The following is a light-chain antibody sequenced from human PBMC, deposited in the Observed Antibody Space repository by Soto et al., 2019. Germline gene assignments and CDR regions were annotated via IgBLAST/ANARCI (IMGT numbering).Light chain of an antibody. J-gene: IGKJ5*01. CDR1: ESIRTW. Sequence: DIHMTQSPSTLSSSIVDRVTITCRASESIRTWLAWYQHKPGKAPKFLIYDASSLESGVPSRFSGSGSETEFTLTISRLQPDDFATYFCHSRAFGQGTRLEIK. CDR3: HSRA. V-gene: IGKV1-5*01. CDR2: DAS.